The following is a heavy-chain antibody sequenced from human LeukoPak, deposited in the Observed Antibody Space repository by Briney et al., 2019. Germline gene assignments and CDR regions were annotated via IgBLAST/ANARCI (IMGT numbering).Heavy chain of an antibody. CDR2: IIPILGIA. CDR3: ARDYYGSGSYYPHY. Sequence: SVKVSCKASGGTFSSYAISWVRQAPGQGLEWMGRIIPILGIANYAQKFQGRVTITADLSTSTAYMELSSLRSEDTAVYYCARDYYGSGSYYPHYWGQGTLVTVSS. J-gene: IGHJ4*02. V-gene: IGHV1-69*04. D-gene: IGHD3-10*01. CDR1: GGTFSSYA.